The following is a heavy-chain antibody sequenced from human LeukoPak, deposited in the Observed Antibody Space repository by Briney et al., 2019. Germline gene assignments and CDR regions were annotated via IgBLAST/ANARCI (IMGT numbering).Heavy chain of an antibody. CDR3: ARARYSSSWACDY. D-gene: IGHD6-13*01. CDR1: GFIFGDYY. Sequence: PGGSLRLSCAASGFIFGDYYMSWIRQAPGKGLEWVSYISSSGSTIYYADSVRGRFTISRDNAKNSLYLQMNSLRVEDTAVYYCARARYSSSWACDYWGQGTLVTVSS. CDR2: ISSSGSTI. J-gene: IGHJ4*02. V-gene: IGHV3-11*01.